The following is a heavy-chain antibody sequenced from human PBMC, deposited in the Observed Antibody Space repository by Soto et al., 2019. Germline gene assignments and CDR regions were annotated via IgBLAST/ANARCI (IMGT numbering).Heavy chain of an antibody. CDR3: ARDLATGGGSAGFDY. Sequence: ASVKVSCKASGDTFTANYIHWVRQAPGQGFEWMGGINPKSGGTKYPQKFQARVTMTRDTSLSTVYMTLTRLTSDDTAVYYCARDLATGGGSAGFDYWGQGTLVTVSS. D-gene: IGHD1-26*01. J-gene: IGHJ4*02. V-gene: IGHV1-2*02. CDR1: GDTFTANY. CDR2: INPKSGGT.